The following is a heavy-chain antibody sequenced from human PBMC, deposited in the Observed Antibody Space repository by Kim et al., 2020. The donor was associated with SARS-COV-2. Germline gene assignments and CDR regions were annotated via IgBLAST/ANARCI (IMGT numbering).Heavy chain of an antibody. Sequence: ASVKVSCKASGYTFTSYYMHWVRQAPGQGLEWMGIINPSGGSTSYAQKFQGRVTMTRDTSTSTVYMELSSLRSEDTAVYYCARERWRVGARGRYFDYWGQGTLVTVSS. CDR3: ARERWRVGARGRYFDY. CDR2: INPSGGST. V-gene: IGHV1-46*01. J-gene: IGHJ4*02. CDR1: GYTFTSYY. D-gene: IGHD1-26*01.